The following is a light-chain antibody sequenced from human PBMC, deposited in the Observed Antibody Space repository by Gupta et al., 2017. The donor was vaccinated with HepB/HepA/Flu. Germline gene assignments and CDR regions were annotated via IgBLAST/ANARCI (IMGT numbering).Light chain of an antibody. J-gene: IGLJ2*01. CDR1: SNDIGAYNY. Sequence: QSALTQPASVSGSRGQSITISCTGTSNDIGAYNYVSWYQQYPGKAPKLIIYDVSNRPSGVSDRFSGSKSGNAASLTISGLQAEDEADYHCSSYTHNTTPVVFGGGTKLTVL. CDR3: SSYTHNTTPVV. V-gene: IGLV2-14*03. CDR2: DVS.